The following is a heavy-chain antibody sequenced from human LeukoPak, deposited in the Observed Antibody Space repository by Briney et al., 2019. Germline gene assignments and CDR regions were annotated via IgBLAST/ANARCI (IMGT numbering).Heavy chain of an antibody. Sequence: SETLSLTCTVSGGSISSYYWSWIRQPPGKGLEWIGYIYYSGSANYNPSLKSRVTISVDTSKNQFSLKLSSVTAADTAVYYCARSRGYSYGPFDYWGQGTLVTVSS. CDR1: GGSISSYY. D-gene: IGHD5-18*01. J-gene: IGHJ4*02. CDR2: IYYSGSA. CDR3: ARSRGYSYGPFDY. V-gene: IGHV4-59*08.